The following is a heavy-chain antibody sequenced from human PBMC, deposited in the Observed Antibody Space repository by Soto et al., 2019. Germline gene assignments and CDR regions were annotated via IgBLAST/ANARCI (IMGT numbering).Heavy chain of an antibody. V-gene: IGHV1-18*01. Sequence: ASVKVSCKASGYTFTRYCISWVRQAPGQGLEWMGWISAYNGNTNYAQKLQGRVTMTTDTSTSTAYMELRSLRSDDTAVYCCARGSDYVWGSYRPVNWFDPWGQGTLVTVSS. CDR2: ISAYNGNT. CDR3: ARGSDYVWGSYRPVNWFDP. J-gene: IGHJ5*02. D-gene: IGHD3-16*02. CDR1: GYTFTRYC.